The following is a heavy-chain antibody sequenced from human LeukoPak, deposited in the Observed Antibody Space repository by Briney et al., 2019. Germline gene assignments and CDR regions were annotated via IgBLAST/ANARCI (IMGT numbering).Heavy chain of an antibody. D-gene: IGHD1/OR15-1a*01. CDR2: IYRGETT. CDR3: VTHCLEATKTYSYWFDP. Sequence: PSETLSLTCSVSGGSINNYWWSWIRQPPGKGREWIRYIYRGETTNYHPSLKSRVSLSAGPSKNRISLNLNSVTASDTAVYYCVTHCLEATKTYSYWFDPWGQGTLVTVSS. J-gene: IGHJ5*02. CDR1: GGSINNYW. V-gene: IGHV4-4*09.